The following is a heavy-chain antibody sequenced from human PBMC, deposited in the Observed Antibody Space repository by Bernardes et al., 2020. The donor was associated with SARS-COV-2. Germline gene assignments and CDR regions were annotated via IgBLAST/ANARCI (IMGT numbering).Heavy chain of an antibody. CDR2: IKRKTDGWTT. CDR1: GFTFSNDW. J-gene: IGHJ4*02. V-gene: IGHV3-15*07. D-gene: IGHD3-22*01. Sequence: GGSLRLSCAASGFTFSNDWMNWVRQAPGKGLEWVGHIKRKTDGWTTDYAAPVKGRFTISGDDSKNTMYLQMNSLKTEDTAVYYCTTGAEIYYDSSGFSYYFDFWGQGTLVAVSS. CDR3: TTGAEIYYDSSGFSYYFDF.